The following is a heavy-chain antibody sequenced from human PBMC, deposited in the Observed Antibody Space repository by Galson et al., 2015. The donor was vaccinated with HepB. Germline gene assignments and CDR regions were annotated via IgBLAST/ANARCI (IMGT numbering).Heavy chain of an antibody. V-gene: IGHV3-23*01. Sequence: SLRLSCAASGFTFSNYGMSWVRQAPGKGLECVSSISRSGSTKYADSVKGRFTISRDNSKSTLYLQMNSLRAEDTAIYYCAKGSLGELHHLYYFDHWGQGTLVPVSS. CDR1: GFTFSNYG. CDR3: AKGSLGELHHLYYFDH. J-gene: IGHJ4*02. CDR2: ISRSGST. D-gene: IGHD3-10*01.